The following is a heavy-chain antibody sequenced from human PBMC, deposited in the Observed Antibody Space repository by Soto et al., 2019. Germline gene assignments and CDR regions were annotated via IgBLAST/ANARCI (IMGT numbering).Heavy chain of an antibody. V-gene: IGHV4-34*01. CDR1: GGSFSGYY. CDR3: VRATHYYDSSGTPGRVYGMDV. Sequence: SETLSLTCAVYGGSFSGYYWSWIRQPPGKGLEWIGEINHSGSTNYNPSLKSRVTISVDTSKNQFSLKLSSVTAADTAVYYCVRATHYYDSSGTPGRVYGMDVWGQGTTVTVSS. J-gene: IGHJ6*02. CDR2: INHSGST. D-gene: IGHD3-22*01.